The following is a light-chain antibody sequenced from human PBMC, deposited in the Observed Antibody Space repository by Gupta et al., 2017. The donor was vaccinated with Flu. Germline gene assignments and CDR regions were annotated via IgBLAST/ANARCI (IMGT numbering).Light chain of an antibody. Sequence: EVIMTQSPATLSVSPGERVTLSCRASQSVSSKFAWYQQKPGQVPRLLVYAASTRATGIAARFSGSGSGTEFTLTISSLQSEDFAVYCCQQDFSWPYTFGQGTRVEIK. CDR3: QQDFSWPYT. V-gene: IGKV3-15*01. J-gene: IGKJ2*01. CDR2: AAS. CDR1: QSVSSK.